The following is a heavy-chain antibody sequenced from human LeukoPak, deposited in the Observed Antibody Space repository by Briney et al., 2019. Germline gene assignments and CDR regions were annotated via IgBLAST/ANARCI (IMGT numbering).Heavy chain of an antibody. J-gene: IGHJ4*02. CDR1: GFTFSDYY. V-gene: IGHV3-11*04. CDR2: ISSSGSTI. Sequence: GGSLRLSCAASGFTFSDYYMSWIRQAPGKGLEWVSHISSSGSTIYYTDSVKGRFTISRDNAKNSLYLQMNSLRAEDTAVYYCARDRIVVVPAAPVDYWGQGTLVTVSS. CDR3: ARDRIVVVPAAPVDY. D-gene: IGHD2-2*01.